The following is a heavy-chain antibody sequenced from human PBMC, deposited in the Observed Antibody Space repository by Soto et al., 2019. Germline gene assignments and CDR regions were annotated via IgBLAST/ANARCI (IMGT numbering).Heavy chain of an antibody. CDR1: GYTFTGYY. D-gene: IGHD3-16*01. CDR2: INPNSGGT. V-gene: IGHV1-2*04. Sequence: QVQLVQSGAEVKKPGASVKVSCKASGYTFTGYYMHWVRQAPGQGLEWMGWINPNSGGTNYAQKFQGWVTMTRDTSISTAYMELSRLRSDDTAVYYCARDRFWGGHQDYFDYWGQGTLVTVSS. J-gene: IGHJ4*02. CDR3: ARDRFWGGHQDYFDY.